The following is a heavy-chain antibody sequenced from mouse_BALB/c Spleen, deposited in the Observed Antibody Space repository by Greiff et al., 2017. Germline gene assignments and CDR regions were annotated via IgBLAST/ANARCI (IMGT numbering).Heavy chain of an antibody. CDR1: GFNIKDYY. CDR2: IDPENGDT. Sequence: VQLLQSGAELVRSGASVKLSCTASGFNIKDYYMHWVKQRPEQGLEWIGWIDPENGDTEYAPKFQGKATMAADTSSNTAYLQLSSLTSEDTAVYYCSAAWFAYWGQGTLVTVSA. CDR3: SAAWFAY. J-gene: IGHJ3*01. V-gene: IGHV14-4*02.